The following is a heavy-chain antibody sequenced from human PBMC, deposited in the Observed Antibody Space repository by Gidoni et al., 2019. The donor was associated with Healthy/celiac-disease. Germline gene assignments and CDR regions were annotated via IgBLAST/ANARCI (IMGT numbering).Heavy chain of an antibody. V-gene: IGHV3-48*02. CDR1: GFTFSRSS. D-gene: IGHD6-13*01. J-gene: IGHJ4*02. CDR3: ARENRMGLAADGTAFDY. Sequence: EVQLVESGGGLLQPGGSLSLSCAASGFTFSRSSMNWVRQAPGKGLEWVSYISSSSSTIYYADSVKGRFTISRDNDKNSLYLQMNSLRDEDTAVYYCARENRMGLAADGTAFDYWGQGTLVTVSS. CDR2: ISSSSSTI.